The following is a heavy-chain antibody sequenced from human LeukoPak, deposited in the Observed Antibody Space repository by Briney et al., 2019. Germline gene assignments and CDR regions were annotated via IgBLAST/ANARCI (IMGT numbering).Heavy chain of an antibody. D-gene: IGHD4-17*01. V-gene: IGHV4-59*01. CDR2: IYYSGTT. CDR1: GGSIRHYH. Sequence: SETLSLTCTVSGGSIRHYHWSWIRQSPGKGLEWIGYIYYSGTTNYNPSLKSRVTISVDTSRNQFSLQLRSVTAADTAVYYCAREDPQTTVPEGMDVWGQGTTVIVSS. J-gene: IGHJ6*02. CDR3: AREDPQTTVPEGMDV.